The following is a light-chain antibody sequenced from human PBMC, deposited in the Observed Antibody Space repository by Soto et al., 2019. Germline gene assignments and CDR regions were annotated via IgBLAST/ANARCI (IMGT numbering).Light chain of an antibody. V-gene: IGKV3-20*01. J-gene: IGKJ3*01. CDR3: QQYGTLPAT. CDR2: GAS. Sequence: EIVLTQSPGTLSLSPGERATLSCRASQTVTSYYLAWYQQKPGQAPRLLIYGASNRATGIPDRFSGSGCGTDFSLTITRLVPEDFAVYYCQQYGTLPATFGPGTTVDIK. CDR1: QTVTSYY.